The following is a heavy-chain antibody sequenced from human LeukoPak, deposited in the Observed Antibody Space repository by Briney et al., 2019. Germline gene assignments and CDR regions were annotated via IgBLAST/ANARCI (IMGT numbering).Heavy chain of an antibody. CDR1: GFTFSSYW. Sequence: GGSLRLSCAASGFTFSSYWMSWVRQAPGKGLEWVANIKQDGSEKYYVDSVKGRFTISRDNAKNTLYLQMGSLRAEDMAVYYCARGPRGGAIDYWGQGTLVTVSS. CDR3: ARGPRGGAIDY. CDR2: IKQDGSEK. J-gene: IGHJ4*02. D-gene: IGHD3-16*02. V-gene: IGHV3-7*01.